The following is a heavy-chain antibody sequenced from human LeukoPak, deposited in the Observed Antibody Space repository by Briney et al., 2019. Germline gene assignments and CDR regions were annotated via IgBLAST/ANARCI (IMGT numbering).Heavy chain of an antibody. CDR2: IYSGGST. J-gene: IGHJ3*02. CDR1: GFTVSSNY. CDR3: ARDWSSGSGAFDI. V-gene: IGHV3-66*02. Sequence: GGSLRLSCAASGFTVSSNYMSWVRQAPGKGLEWVSVIYSGGSTYYADSVKGRFTISRDNSKNTLCLQMNSLRAEDTAVYYCARDWSSGSGAFDIWGQGTMVTVSS. D-gene: IGHD3-22*01.